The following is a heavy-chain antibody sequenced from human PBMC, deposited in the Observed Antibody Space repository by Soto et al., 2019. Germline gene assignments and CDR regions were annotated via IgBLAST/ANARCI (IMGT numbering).Heavy chain of an antibody. D-gene: IGHD3-22*01. CDR3: AKDLSSLGWLALGSPFDS. J-gene: IGHJ4*02. CDR1: GFILRNYW. Sequence: PGGSLRLSCADSGFILRNYWMSWVRQAPGMGLQWVASIKEDGSEKYYVDPVKGRFTISRDKSKNALFLQLDSLRVEDTAIYYCAKDLSSLGWLALGSPFDSWGPGTLVTVSS. V-gene: IGHV3-7*03. CDR2: IKEDGSEK.